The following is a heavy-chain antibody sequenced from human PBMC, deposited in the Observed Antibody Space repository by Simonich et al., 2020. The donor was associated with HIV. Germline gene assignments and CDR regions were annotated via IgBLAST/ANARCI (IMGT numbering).Heavy chain of an antibody. CDR3: ARVLQFLYAFDI. V-gene: IGHV4-38-2*01. CDR2: IYHSGST. J-gene: IGHJ3*02. CDR1: GYSISSGYY. D-gene: IGHD3-3*01. Sequence: QVQLQQWGAGRLKPSETLSLTCAVYGYSISSGYYWGWIRQPPGKGLEWIGSIYHSGSTYYNPSLKSRVTISVDTSKNQFSLKLSSVTAADTAVYYCARVLQFLYAFDIWGQGTMVTVSS.